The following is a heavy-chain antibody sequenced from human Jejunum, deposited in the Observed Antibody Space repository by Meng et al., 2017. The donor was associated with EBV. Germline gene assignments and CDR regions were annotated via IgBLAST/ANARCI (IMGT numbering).Heavy chain of an antibody. J-gene: IGHJ4*02. CDR3: VRDSSFNVH. V-gene: IGHV3-21*01. CDR2: ISSGSSFI. Sequence: EVQLVESGGGLVQPGGSLRLSCAASGFTFSSYSMNWVRQAPGKGLEWVSYISSGSSFIYYADSVKGRFTISRDDAKNSLSLQMNNLGADDTAVYYCVRDSSFNVHWGQGTLVTVAS. D-gene: IGHD3-16*02. CDR1: GFTFSSYS.